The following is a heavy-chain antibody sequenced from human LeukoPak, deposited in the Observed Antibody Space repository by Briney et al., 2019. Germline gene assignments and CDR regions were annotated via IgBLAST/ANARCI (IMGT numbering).Heavy chain of an antibody. CDR2: ISYDGSNK. CDR3: ANPRDSSGWEGPLDY. J-gene: IGHJ4*02. D-gene: IGHD6-19*01. CDR1: GFTFSSYG. Sequence: PGGSLRLSCAASGFTFSSYGMHWVRQAPGKGLEWVAVISYDGSNKYYADSVSGRFTISSDNSKNTLYLQMNSLRAEDTAVYYCANPRDSSGWEGPLDYWGQGTLVTVSS. V-gene: IGHV3-30*18.